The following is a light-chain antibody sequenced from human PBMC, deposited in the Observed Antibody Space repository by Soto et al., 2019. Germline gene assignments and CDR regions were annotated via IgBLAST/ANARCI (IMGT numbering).Light chain of an antibody. CDR3: QQYNSFST. CDR2: DAS. V-gene: IGKV1-5*01. J-gene: IGKJ1*01. Sequence: DIHMTQSPSTLAASVGDRVTITCRASQTVSEWMAWYQQKPGKAPKLLIYDASSLESGVPSRFSGSGSGTEFTLTISSLQPDDSATYFCQQYNSFSTFGQGTKVEIK. CDR1: QTVSEW.